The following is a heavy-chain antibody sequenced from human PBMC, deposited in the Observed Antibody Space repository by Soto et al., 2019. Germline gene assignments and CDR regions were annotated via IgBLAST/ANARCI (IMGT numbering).Heavy chain of an antibody. Sequence: EVQLVESGGGLVQPGGSLTLSCAASGFTFSTSQMNWVRQAPGNGLEWLSYISSSGSSIYYADSVKGRFTIARDIAKNFLYLQMNSMRVEDTAFYYCAREGSSDAYAIWGQGTTVTVSS. V-gene: IGHV3-48*03. D-gene: IGHD3-10*01. CDR3: AREGSSDAYAI. J-gene: IGHJ3*02. CDR1: GFTFSTSQ. CDR2: ISSSGSSI.